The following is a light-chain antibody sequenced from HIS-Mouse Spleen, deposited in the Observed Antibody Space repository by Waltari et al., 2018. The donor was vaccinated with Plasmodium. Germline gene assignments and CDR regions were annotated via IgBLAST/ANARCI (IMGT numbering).Light chain of an antibody. CDR2: GAS. CDR1: QSVSST. Sequence: EIVMTQSPATLSVSPGERATLSCTASQSVSSTSSWYPQTPGQAPRLLINGASTRATGIPARFSGSGSGKEFTLTISSMQSEDFAVYYCQQYNNWPRGTFGQGTKVEIK. CDR3: QQYNNWPRGT. V-gene: IGKV3-15*01. J-gene: IGKJ1*01.